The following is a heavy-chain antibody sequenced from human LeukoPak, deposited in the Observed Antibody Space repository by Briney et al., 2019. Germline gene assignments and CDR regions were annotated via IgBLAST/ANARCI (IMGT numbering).Heavy chain of an antibody. CDR2: ISYDGSNK. V-gene: IGHV3-30-3*01. Sequence: GASLRLSCAASGFTFSSYAMHWVRQAPGKGLEWVAVISYDGSNKYYADSVKGRFTISRDNSKNTLYLQMNSLRAEDTAVYYCARERGQAAENWFDPWGQGTLVTVSS. J-gene: IGHJ5*02. CDR3: ARERGQAAENWFDP. D-gene: IGHD6-25*01. CDR1: GFTFSSYA.